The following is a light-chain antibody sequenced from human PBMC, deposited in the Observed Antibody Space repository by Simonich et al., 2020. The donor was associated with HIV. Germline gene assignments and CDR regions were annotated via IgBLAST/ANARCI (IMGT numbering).Light chain of an antibody. CDR1: SSNIGAGYD. CDR2: GND. CDR3: QSYDSSLSGL. V-gene: IGLV1-40*01. J-gene: IGLJ2*01. Sequence: QSVLTQPPSVSGAPGQRVTISCTGSSSNIGAGYDVHWYQQVPGTAPKLRIYGNDNRPAGVPDRFSGSKSGTSASLAITGLQAEDEADYYCQSYDSSLSGLFGGGTKLTVL.